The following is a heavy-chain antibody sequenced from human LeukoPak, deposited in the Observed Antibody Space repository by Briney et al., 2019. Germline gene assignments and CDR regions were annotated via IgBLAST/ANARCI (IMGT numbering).Heavy chain of an antibody. CDR3: ARDNIAVAHLDY. CDR2: ISYDGSNK. D-gene: IGHD6-19*01. V-gene: IGHV3-30-3*01. Sequence: PGRSLRLSCAASGFTFSSYAMHWVRQAPGKGLEWVAVISYDGSNKYYADSVKGRFTISRDNSKNTLYLQMNSLRAEDTAVYYCARDNIAVAHLDYWGQGTLVTVSS. J-gene: IGHJ4*02. CDR1: GFTFSSYA.